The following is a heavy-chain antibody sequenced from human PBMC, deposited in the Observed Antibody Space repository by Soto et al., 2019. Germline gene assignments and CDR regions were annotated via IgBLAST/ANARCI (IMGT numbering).Heavy chain of an antibody. V-gene: IGHV4-59*01. D-gene: IGHD4-17*01. J-gene: IGHJ4*02. CDR2: VFYTGST. Sequence: QVHLQESGPGLVKPSETLSLFCNVSGCSMSNNYWTWIRQAPGKGLEWIGYVFYTGSTNYNPSLKSRVSISVDTSKKYFSLRLTSVTAADTAVYYCARSLTVTRFDQWGQGTRVTVS. CDR3: ARSLTVTRFDQ. CDR1: GCSMSNNY.